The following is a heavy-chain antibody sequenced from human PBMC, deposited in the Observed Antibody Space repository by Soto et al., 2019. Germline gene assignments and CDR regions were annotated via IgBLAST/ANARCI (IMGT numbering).Heavy chain of an antibody. Sequence: QVQLQESGPGLVKPSGTLSLTCAVSGGSISSSNWWSWVRQPPGKGLEWIGEIYHSGSTNYNPSLKSRXXIXVXXSKNQYSLKLSSVTAADTAVYYCARAKGSGTNFDYWGQGTLVTVSS. CDR1: GGSISSSNW. J-gene: IGHJ4*02. CDR3: ARAKGSGTNFDY. D-gene: IGHD1-26*01. V-gene: IGHV4-4*02. CDR2: IYHSGST.